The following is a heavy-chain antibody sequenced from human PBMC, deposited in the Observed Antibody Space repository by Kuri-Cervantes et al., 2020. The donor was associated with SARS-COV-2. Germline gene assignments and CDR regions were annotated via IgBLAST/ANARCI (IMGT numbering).Heavy chain of an antibody. D-gene: IGHD7-27*01. V-gene: IGHV4-39*07. CDR1: AGSMSSSSYY. J-gene: IGHJ4*02. Sequence: SETLSLTCSVSAGSMSSSSYYWGWIRQPPGKGLEWIGSIYYSGSTYYNPSLKSRVTISVDTSKNQFSLKLSSVTAADTAVYYRARGRSNWGLRVFDYWGQGTLVTVSS. CDR3: ARGRSNWGLRVFDY. CDR2: IYYSGST.